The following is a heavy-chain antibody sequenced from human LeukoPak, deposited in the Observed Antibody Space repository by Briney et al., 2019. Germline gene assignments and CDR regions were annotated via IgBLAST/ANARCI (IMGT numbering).Heavy chain of an antibody. D-gene: IGHD3-16*01. CDR3: ARATGTWGHDGFDI. CDR2: ISGSSSNT. CDR1: GYTFMSHG. V-gene: IGHV1-18*01. J-gene: IGHJ3*02. Sequence: ASAMVSCKAYGYTFMSHGISWVRQAPGQGLEWMGWISGSSSNTNYAQRLQGRVTMTTDTSTTTAYMELRSLRSDDTAVYYCARATGTWGHDGFDIWGQGTMVTV.